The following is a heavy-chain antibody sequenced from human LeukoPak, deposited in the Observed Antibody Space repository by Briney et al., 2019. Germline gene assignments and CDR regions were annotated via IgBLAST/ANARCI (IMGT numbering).Heavy chain of an antibody. Sequence: SETLSLTCTVSGGSISSYYWSWIRQPPGKGLEWIGYIYYSGSTNYNPSLKSRVTISVDTSKNQFSLKLSSVTAADMAVYYCARGSYGDYGLELDYWGQGTLVTVSS. CDR1: GGSISSYY. J-gene: IGHJ4*02. D-gene: IGHD4-17*01. V-gene: IGHV4-59*01. CDR2: IYYSGST. CDR3: ARGSYGDYGLELDY.